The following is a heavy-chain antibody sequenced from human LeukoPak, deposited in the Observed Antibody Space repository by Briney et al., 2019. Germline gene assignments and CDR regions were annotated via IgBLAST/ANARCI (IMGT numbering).Heavy chain of an antibody. D-gene: IGHD3-16*02. Sequence: SETLSLTRTVSGGSISSYYWSWIRQPPGKGLEWIGYIYYSGSTNYNPSLKSRVTISVDTSKNQFSLKLSSVTAADTAVYYCARTRGVISASPATWFDPWGQGTLVTVSS. CDR2: IYYSGST. CDR1: GGSISSYY. V-gene: IGHV4-59*01. CDR3: ARTRGVISASPATWFDP. J-gene: IGHJ5*02.